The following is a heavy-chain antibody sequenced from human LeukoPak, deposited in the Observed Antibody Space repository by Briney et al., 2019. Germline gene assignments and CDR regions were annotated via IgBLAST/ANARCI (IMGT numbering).Heavy chain of an antibody. V-gene: IGHV4-34*01. J-gene: IGHJ5*02. D-gene: IGHD2-2*02. CDR3: ARGLKGVGYCSSTSYYNSGKFDP. Sequence: SETLSLTCAVYGGSFSGYYWSWIRQPPGKGLEWIGEINHSGSTNYNPSLKSRVTISVDTSKNQFSLKLSSVTAADTAVYYCARGLKGVGYCSSTSYYNSGKFDPWGQGTLVTVSS. CDR2: INHSGST. CDR1: GGSFSGYY.